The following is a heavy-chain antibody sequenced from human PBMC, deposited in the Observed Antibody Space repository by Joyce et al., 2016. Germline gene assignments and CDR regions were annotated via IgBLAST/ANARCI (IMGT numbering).Heavy chain of an antibody. CDR3: VKDRRLTSYTSFDY. V-gene: IGHV3-30*18. CDR1: GFTFRTYG. Sequence: QVQLVESGGGVVQPGRSLRLSCAASGFTFRTYGMHWVCQAPGKGLEWVAFMPSDGSQKYYAASVKGRFTISRDISQNTLYLQMKSLRTEDTAVYYCVKDRRLTSYTSFDYWGQGTLVTVSS. D-gene: IGHD3-22*01. J-gene: IGHJ4*02. CDR2: MPSDGSQK.